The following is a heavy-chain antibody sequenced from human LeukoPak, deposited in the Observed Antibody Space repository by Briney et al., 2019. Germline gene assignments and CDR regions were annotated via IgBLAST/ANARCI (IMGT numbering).Heavy chain of an antibody. CDR1: GYTLTELS. Sequence: ASVKVSCKVSGYTLTELSMHWVRHAPGKGLEWMGRFDPEDGETIYAQKFQGRVTMTEDTSTDTAYMELSSLRSEDTAVYYCATAETNTITIFGVVKAAYGMDVWGQGTTVTVSS. CDR3: ATAETNTITIFGVVKAAYGMDV. CDR2: FDPEDGET. D-gene: IGHD3-3*01. V-gene: IGHV1-24*01. J-gene: IGHJ6*02.